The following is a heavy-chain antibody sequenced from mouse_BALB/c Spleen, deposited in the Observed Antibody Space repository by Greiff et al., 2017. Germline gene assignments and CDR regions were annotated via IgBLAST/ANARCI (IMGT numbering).Heavy chain of an antibody. CDR2: IWAGGST. D-gene: IGHD2-14*01. CDR3: ATHRPSYYYAMDY. V-gene: IGHV2-9*02. CDR1: GFSLTSYG. J-gene: IGHJ4*01. Sequence: VKLVESGPGLVAPSQSLSITCTVSGFSLTSYGVHWVRQPPGKGLEWLGVIWAGGSTNYNSALMSRLSISKDNSKSQVFLKMNSLQTDDTAMYYCATHRPSYYYAMDYWGQGTSVTVSS.